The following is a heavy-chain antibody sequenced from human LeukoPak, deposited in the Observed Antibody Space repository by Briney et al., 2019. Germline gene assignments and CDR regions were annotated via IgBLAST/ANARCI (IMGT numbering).Heavy chain of an antibody. J-gene: IGHJ3*02. CDR1: GYSFSSYW. CDR2: IYPGDSDT. V-gene: IGHV5-51*01. CDR3: AGEDIVIVPAAMGHAFDI. Sequence: GESLKISCKGSGYSFSSYWIAWVRQMPGKGLEWMGIIYPGDSDTRYSPSFQGQVTISADKSIATAYLQWNSLKASDTAMYYCAGEDIVIVPAAMGHAFDIWGQGTTVIVSS. D-gene: IGHD2-2*01.